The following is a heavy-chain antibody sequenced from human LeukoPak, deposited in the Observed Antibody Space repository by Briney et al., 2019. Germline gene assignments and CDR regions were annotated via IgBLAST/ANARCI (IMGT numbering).Heavy chain of an antibody. D-gene: IGHD5-24*01. CDR3: ARDDGYNYLDY. CDR1: GFTVDDYG. Sequence: PGGSLRLSCAASGFTVDDYGMSWIRQPAGKGLEWIGRIYTSGSTNYNPSLKSRVTISVDTSKNQFSLKLSSVTAADTAVYYCARDDGYNYLDYWGQGTLVTVSS. V-gene: IGHV4-4*07. J-gene: IGHJ4*02. CDR2: IYTSGST.